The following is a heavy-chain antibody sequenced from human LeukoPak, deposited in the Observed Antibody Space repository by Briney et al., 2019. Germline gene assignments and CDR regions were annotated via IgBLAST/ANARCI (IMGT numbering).Heavy chain of an antibody. D-gene: IGHD3/OR15-3a*01. Sequence: PGGSLRLSFAASGFTFSTYAMSWVRQAPGKGLEWVANLNQWGNDKYYADSVRGRFTISRDNARDALYLQMNSLRTEDTGLYYCSRDLGTGRPHDVWGLGTLVTVSS. CDR3: SRDLGTGRPHDV. J-gene: IGHJ1*01. CDR2: LNQWGNDK. CDR1: GFTFSTYA. V-gene: IGHV3-7*01.